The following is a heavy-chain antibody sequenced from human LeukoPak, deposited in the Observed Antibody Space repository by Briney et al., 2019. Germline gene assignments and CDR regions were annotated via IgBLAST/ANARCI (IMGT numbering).Heavy chain of an antibody. CDR1: GYIFIAYY. Sequence: ASVKVSCKASGYIFIAYYMHWVRQARGQGLEWMGWINPNSGGTNYAQKFQGRVTMTRDTSISTAYMELSRLRSDDTAVYYCARENRHWFDPWGQGTLVTVSS. J-gene: IGHJ5*02. CDR3: ARENRHWFDP. CDR2: INPNSGGT. V-gene: IGHV1-2*02.